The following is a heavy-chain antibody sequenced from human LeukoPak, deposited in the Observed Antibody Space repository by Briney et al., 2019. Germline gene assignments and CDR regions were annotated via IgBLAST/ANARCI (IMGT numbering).Heavy chain of an antibody. Sequence: PSETLSLTCTVSGGSISNYYWSWIRQPPGKGLEWIGYIYYRGSTNYNPSLKSRVTISVDTSKNQFSLKLSSVTAADTAVYYCAGLFTAYDPFDCWGQGILVTVSS. CDR2: IYYRGST. V-gene: IGHV4-59*01. CDR3: AGLFTAYDPFDC. D-gene: IGHD5-12*01. J-gene: IGHJ4*02. CDR1: GGSISNYY.